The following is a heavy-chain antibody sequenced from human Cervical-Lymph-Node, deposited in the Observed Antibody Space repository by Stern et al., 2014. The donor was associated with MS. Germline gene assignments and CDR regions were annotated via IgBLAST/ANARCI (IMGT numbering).Heavy chain of an antibody. CDR1: GTSVTTYY. CDR3: AGDGGHTYGVTGGFKF. J-gene: IGHJ4*02. Sequence: QLQLQESGPGLVKPSETLSLTCTVSGTSVTTYYWSWIRQPAGKGLEWIGRFYIGGITTYNPSLKSRVTMSADTSKNQFSLNLNFVTAADTAVYYCAGDGGHTYGVTGGFKFWSQGTLVTVSS. V-gene: IGHV4-4*07. D-gene: IGHD4-17*01. CDR2: FYIGGIT.